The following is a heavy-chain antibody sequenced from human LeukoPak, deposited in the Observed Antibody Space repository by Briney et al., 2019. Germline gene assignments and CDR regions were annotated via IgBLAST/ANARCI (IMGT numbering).Heavy chain of an antibody. D-gene: IGHD3-10*01. CDR1: GYSISSGYY. CDR3: AKDRRITMVRGVIITPDY. V-gene: IGHV4-38-2*02. J-gene: IGHJ4*02. CDR2: IYHSGST. Sequence: SETLSLTCTVSGYSISSGYYWGWIRQPPGKGLEWIGSIYHSGSTYYNPSLKSRVTISVDTSKNQFSLKLSSVTAADTAVYYCAKDRRITMVRGVIITPDYWGQGTLVTVSS.